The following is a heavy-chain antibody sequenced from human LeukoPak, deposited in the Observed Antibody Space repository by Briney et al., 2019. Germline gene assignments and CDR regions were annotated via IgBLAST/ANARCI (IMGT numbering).Heavy chain of an antibody. CDR2: ISGSGGST. J-gene: IGHJ6*02. CDR1: GFTFSSYA. CDR3: ARTYYDFWSGYSIHYGMDV. V-gene: IGHV3-23*01. D-gene: IGHD3-3*01. Sequence: RPGGSLRLSCAASGFTFSSYAMSWVRQAPGKGLEWVSAISGSGGSTYYADSVKGRFTISRDNSKNTLYLQMNSLRAEDTAVYYCARTYYDFWSGYSIHYGMDVWGQGTTVTVSS.